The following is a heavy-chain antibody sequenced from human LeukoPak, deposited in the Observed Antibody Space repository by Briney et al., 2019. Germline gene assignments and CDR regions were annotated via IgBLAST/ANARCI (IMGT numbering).Heavy chain of an antibody. V-gene: IGHV3-7*01. CDR2: IKQDGSEK. CDR1: GFSFSNSA. CDR3: ARDPETGTSL. Sequence: GGSLRLSCAASGFSFSNSAMSWVRQAPGKGLEWVANIKQDGSEKYYVDSVKGRFTISRDNAKNSLYLQMNSLRAEDTAVYYCARDPETGTSLWGQGTLVTVSS. J-gene: IGHJ4*02. D-gene: IGHD1-1*01.